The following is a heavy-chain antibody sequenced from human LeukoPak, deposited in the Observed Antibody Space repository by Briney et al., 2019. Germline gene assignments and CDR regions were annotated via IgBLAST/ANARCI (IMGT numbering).Heavy chain of an antibody. V-gene: IGHV1-2*02. J-gene: IGHJ3*02. CDR1: GYTFTVYF. Sequence: AAVTVSYKASGYTFTVYFMHWVRQARGQGVEWMGWINANTGGTNYTQKFQGGDTMTRDTSISTAYMELSRLRSDDTAVYYCARGGYYYGSGSYRDAFDIWGQGTMVTVSS. CDR3: ARGGYYYGSGSYRDAFDI. CDR2: INANTGGT. D-gene: IGHD3-10*01.